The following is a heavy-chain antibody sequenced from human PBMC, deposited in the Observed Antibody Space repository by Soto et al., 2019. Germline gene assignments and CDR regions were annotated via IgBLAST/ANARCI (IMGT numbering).Heavy chain of an antibody. Sequence: GASVKVSCKVSGYTLTDLSMQWVRQARGQRLEWIGWIVVGSGNTNYAQKFQERVTITRDMSTSTAYMELRNLRSDDTAVYYCARFTREYYDFWSGYYYSAHDAFDIWGQGTMVTVSS. D-gene: IGHD3-3*01. CDR1: GYTLTDLS. V-gene: IGHV1-58*02. CDR3: ARFTREYYDFWSGYYYSAHDAFDI. J-gene: IGHJ3*02. CDR2: IVVGSGNT.